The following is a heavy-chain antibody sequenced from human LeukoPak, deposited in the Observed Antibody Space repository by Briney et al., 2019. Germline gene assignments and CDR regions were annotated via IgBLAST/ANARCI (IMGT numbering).Heavy chain of an antibody. V-gene: IGHV4-59*01. D-gene: IGHD4-11*01. CDR3: ARDNDYTGFDP. CDR1: GGSISSYY. Sequence: PSETLSLTCTVSGGSISSYYWSWIRQPPGKGLEWIGYIHYSGSTNYNPSLKSRVTISVDTSKNQFSLKLSSVTAADTAVYYCARDNDYTGFDPWGQGTLVTVSS. J-gene: IGHJ5*02. CDR2: IHYSGST.